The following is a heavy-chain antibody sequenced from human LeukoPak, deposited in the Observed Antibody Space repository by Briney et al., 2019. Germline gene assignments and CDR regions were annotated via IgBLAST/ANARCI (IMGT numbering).Heavy chain of an antibody. CDR1: GFTFNRHW. Sequence: GGSLRLSCAASGFTFNRHWMTWVRQAPGKGLEWVAVISYDGSNKYYADSVKGRFTISRDNSKNTLYLQMNSLRAEDTAVYYCARVLWELLLGYFDYWGQGTLVTVSS. V-gene: IGHV3-30*03. J-gene: IGHJ4*02. CDR2: ISYDGSNK. CDR3: ARVLWELLLGYFDY. D-gene: IGHD1-26*01.